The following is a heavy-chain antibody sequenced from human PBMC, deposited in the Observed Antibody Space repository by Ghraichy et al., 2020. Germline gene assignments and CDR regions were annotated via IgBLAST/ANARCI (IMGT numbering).Heavy chain of an antibody. Sequence: GGSLRLSCAASRFTFSNYAMHWVRQAPGKGLERVAVISFDQTKKYYADSVKGRFTISRDNSMNTLFLQMNSLRADDTAEYYCARAGGTQIYLSPEYWGQGTLVTVSS. D-gene: IGHD3-16*01. V-gene: IGHV3-30*04. CDR2: ISFDQTKK. CDR3: ARAGGTQIYLSPEY. CDR1: RFTFSNYA. J-gene: IGHJ4*02.